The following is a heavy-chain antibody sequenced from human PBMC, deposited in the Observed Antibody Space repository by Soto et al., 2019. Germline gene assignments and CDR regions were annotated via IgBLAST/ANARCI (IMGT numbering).Heavy chain of an antibody. D-gene: IGHD3-10*01. CDR3: ARDRSVRGPHPYGMDV. CDR1: GGSISSGGYY. J-gene: IGHJ6*02. V-gene: IGHV4-31*03. CDR2: IYYSGST. Sequence: QVQLQESGPGLVKPSQTLSLTCTVSGGSISSGGYYWSWIRQHPGKGLEWIGYIYYSGSTYYNPSLQGRVNKTVNTVKNPFSLKLSSVTAADTAVYYCARDRSVRGPHPYGMDVWGQGTTVTVSS.